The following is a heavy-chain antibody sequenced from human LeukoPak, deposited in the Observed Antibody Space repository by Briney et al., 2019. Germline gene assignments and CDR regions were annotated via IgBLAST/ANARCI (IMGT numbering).Heavy chain of an antibody. CDR3: ARRSSYYYDSRGAFDI. CDR1: GYSISSSSYY. J-gene: IGHJ3*02. D-gene: IGHD3-22*01. Sequence: PSETLSLTCAVSGYSISSSSYYWGWIRQPPGKGLEWIGSIYYSGSTYYNPSLKSRVTISVDTSKNQFSLKLSSVTAADTAVYYCARRSSYYYDSRGAFDIWGQGTMVTVSS. V-gene: IGHV4-39*01. CDR2: IYYSGST.